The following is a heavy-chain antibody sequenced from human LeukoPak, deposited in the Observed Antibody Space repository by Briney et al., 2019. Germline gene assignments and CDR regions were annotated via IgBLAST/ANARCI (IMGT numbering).Heavy chain of an antibody. V-gene: IGHV1-24*01. CDR1: GYTLTELS. CDR3: ARVAYYSAGLYLNYFYGMDV. CDR2: FDPEDGET. Sequence: GASVKVSCKVSGYTLTELSMHWVRQAPGKGLEWMGGFDPEDGETIYAQKFQGRVTMTEDTSTDTAYMELSSLRSEDTAVYYCARVAYYSAGLYLNYFYGMDVWGQGTTATVSS. J-gene: IGHJ6*02. D-gene: IGHD2-15*01.